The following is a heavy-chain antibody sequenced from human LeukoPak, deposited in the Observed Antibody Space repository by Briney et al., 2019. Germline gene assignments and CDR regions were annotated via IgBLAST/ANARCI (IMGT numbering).Heavy chain of an antibody. Sequence: SETLSLTCTVSGYSISSGYYWGWIRQPPGKGLEWIGSIYHSGSTYYNPSLKSRVTISVDTSKNQFSLKLSSVTAADTAVYYCARVPRENSSGWYGYYYYYYMDVWGKGTTVTVSS. J-gene: IGHJ6*03. CDR3: ARVPRENSSGWYGYYYYYYMDV. CDR2: IYHSGST. V-gene: IGHV4-38-2*02. CDR1: GYSISSGYY. D-gene: IGHD6-19*01.